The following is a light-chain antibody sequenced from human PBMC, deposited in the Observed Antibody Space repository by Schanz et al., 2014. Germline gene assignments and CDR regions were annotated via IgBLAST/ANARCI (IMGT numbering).Light chain of an antibody. V-gene: IGKV3-20*01. CDR1: QSVSSN. Sequence: EIVMTQSPDTLSVSPGERATLSCRASQSVSSNLAWYQQKPGQAPRLLIYGASSRATGIPDRFSGRGSGTDFTLTISRLEPEDFAVYYCQQYGSSMWTFGQGTRVEIK. CDR2: GAS. J-gene: IGKJ1*01. CDR3: QQYGSSMWT.